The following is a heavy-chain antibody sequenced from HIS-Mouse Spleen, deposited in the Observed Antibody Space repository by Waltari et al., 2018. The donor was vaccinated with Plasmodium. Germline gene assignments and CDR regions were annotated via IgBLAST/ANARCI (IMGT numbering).Heavy chain of an antibody. J-gene: IGHJ4*02. CDR3: AKEVLGYYDFWSRPDY. CDR1: GFTFSSYG. Sequence: QVQLVESGGGVVQPGRSLRLSCAASGFTFSSYGMHWVRQAPGKVLEWVAVISYDGSNKYYADSVKGRFTISRDNSKNTLYLQMNSLRAEDTAVYYCAKEVLGYYDFWSRPDYWGQGTLVTVSS. D-gene: IGHD3-3*01. V-gene: IGHV3-30*18. CDR2: ISYDGSNK.